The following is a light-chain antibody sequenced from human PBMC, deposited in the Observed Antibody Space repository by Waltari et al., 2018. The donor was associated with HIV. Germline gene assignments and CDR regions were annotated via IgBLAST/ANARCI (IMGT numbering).Light chain of an antibody. CDR2: EGS. J-gene: IGLJ2*01. CDR1: SSDFGSYNL. V-gene: IGLV2-23*03. CDR3: CSYAGRTTFEV. Sequence: QSALTQPRSVSGSPGQSITISCTGTSSDFGSYNLVSWYQHHPDKAPKLMIYEGSKRPSGVSNRFSGSKSGNTASLTISGLQAEDEADYYCCSYAGRTTFEVFGGGTKVTVL.